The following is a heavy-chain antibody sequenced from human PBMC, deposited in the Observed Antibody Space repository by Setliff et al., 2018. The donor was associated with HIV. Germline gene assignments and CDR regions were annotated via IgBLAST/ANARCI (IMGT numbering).Heavy chain of an antibody. J-gene: IGHJ4*02. V-gene: IGHV3-11*04. CDR2: ISRSGSTI. D-gene: IGHD2-2*01. CDR3: ARGEPSILIEPAAFFDY. CDR1: GFTFSDYY. Sequence: LRLSCAASGFTFSDYYMSWIRQAPGKGLEWVSYISRSGSTIHYADSVKGRFTISRDNAKNSLYLQMNSLRAEDTAVYYCARGEPSILIEPAAFFDYWGQGTLVTVSS.